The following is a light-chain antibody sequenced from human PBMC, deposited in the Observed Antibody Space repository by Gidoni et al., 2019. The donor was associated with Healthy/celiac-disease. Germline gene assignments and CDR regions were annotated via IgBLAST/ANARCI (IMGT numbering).Light chain of an antibody. Sequence: QSALTQPASVSGSPGQSITISCTGTSSDVGGYNSVSCYQQHPGKATKLRIYEFSNRPSGVSNRFSGSKSVNTASRTIAGLQAEDEADYYCSSYTSSSTSYVVFGGGTKLTVL. J-gene: IGLJ2*01. CDR3: SSYTSSSTSYVV. CDR2: EFS. V-gene: IGLV2-14*01. CDR1: SSDVGGYNS.